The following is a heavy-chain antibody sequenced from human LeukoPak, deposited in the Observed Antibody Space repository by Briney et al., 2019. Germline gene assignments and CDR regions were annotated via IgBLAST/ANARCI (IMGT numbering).Heavy chain of an antibody. CDR3: ARDPSSGWYRSGAFDI. V-gene: IGHV4-59*12. J-gene: IGHJ3*02. Sequence: SETLSLTCTVSGGSISSYYWSWIRQPPGKGLEWIGYIYYSGSTNYNPSLQSRVTMSIGTSKTQFSLKLSSVTAADTAVYYCARDPSSGWYRSGAFDIWGQGTMVTVSS. CDR1: GGSISSYY. D-gene: IGHD6-19*01. CDR2: IYYSGST.